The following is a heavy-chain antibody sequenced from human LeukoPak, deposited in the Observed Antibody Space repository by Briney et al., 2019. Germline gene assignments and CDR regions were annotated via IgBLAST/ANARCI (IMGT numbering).Heavy chain of an antibody. V-gene: IGHV3-23*01. CDR3: ARAPVTSCRGAFCYPFDI. CDR1: GFSFSSHG. J-gene: IGHJ4*02. Sequence: GGTLRLSCAASGFSFSSHGMSWVRQAPGKGLEWVSGIIGGAGGTYYADSVKGRFTISRDNSKNTLYLQMNSLRAGDAAVYYCARAPVTSCRGAFCYPFDIWGQGTLVTVSS. D-gene: IGHD2-15*01. CDR2: IIGGAGGT.